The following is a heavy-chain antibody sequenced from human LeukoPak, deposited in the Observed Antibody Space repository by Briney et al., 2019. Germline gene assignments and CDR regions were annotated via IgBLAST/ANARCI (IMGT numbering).Heavy chain of an antibody. Sequence: GRSLRLSCTGSGLIFGDYAMSWIPQAPGKGLEWVSGISWNSGSIGYADSVKGRFTISRDNAKNSLYLQMNRLRAEDTALYYCAKEVGAALGNNWFDPWGQGTLVTVSS. CDR1: GLIFGDYA. V-gene: IGHV3-9*01. D-gene: IGHD1-26*01. CDR3: AKEVGAALGNNWFDP. J-gene: IGHJ5*02. CDR2: ISWNSGSI.